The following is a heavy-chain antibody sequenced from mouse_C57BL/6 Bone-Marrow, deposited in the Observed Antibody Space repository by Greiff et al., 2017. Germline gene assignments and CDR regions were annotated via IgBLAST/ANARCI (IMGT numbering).Heavy chain of an antibody. Sequence: QLQQSGPGLVQPSQSLSITCTVSGFSLTSYGVHWVRQSPGKGLEWLGVIWSGGSTDYNAAFISRLSISKDNSKSQVFFKMNSLQADDTAIYYCASPYYGSSFWYFDVWGTGTTVTVSS. V-gene: IGHV2-2*01. CDR2: IWSGGST. D-gene: IGHD1-1*01. CDR1: GFSLTSYG. CDR3: ASPYYGSSFWYFDV. J-gene: IGHJ1*03.